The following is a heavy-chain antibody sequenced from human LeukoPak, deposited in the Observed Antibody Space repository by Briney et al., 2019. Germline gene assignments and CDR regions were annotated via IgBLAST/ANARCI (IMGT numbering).Heavy chain of an antibody. D-gene: IGHD3-9*01. Sequence: KSSETLSLTCAVYGGSFSGYYWSWIRQPPGKGVEWIGEINHSGSTNYNPSLKSRVTISVDTSKNQFPLKLSSVTAADTAVYYCAREYILTAYYGDYWGQGTLVTVSS. CDR1: GGSFSGYY. V-gene: IGHV4-34*01. J-gene: IGHJ4*02. CDR2: INHSGST. CDR3: AREYILTAYYGDY.